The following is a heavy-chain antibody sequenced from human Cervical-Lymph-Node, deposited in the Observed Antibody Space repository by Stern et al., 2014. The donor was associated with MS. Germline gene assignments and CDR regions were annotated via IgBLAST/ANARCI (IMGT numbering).Heavy chain of an antibody. J-gene: IGHJ4*02. V-gene: IGHV3-33*01. D-gene: IGHD6-13*01. CDR2: IWYDGSNP. Sequence: VQLVQSGGGVVQPGRSLRLSCAAPGFSFSRYAMHWVRQAPGKGLESVALIWYDGSNPYYADSVTGRFTISRDNFKNTLYLQMNSLRAEDTAVYYCASAYSSSHYYFDYWGQGTLVTVSS. CDR1: GFSFSRYA. CDR3: ASAYSSSHYYFDY.